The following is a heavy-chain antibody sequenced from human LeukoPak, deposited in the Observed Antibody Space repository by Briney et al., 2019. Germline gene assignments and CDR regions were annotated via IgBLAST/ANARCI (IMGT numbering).Heavy chain of an antibody. J-gene: IGHJ4*02. CDR3: AREKKGTSCYDY. Sequence: SETLSLTCTVSGGSISSYYWSWIRQSPGKGLEWIGFIYYSGSTTYNPSLKSRVTISVDTSKNQFSLKLSSVTAADTAVYYCAREKKGTSCYDYWGQGTLVTVSS. V-gene: IGHV4-59*01. D-gene: IGHD2-2*01. CDR2: IYYSGST. CDR1: GGSISSYY.